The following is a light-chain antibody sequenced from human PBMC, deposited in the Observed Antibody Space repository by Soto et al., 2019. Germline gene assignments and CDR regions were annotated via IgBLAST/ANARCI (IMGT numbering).Light chain of an antibody. CDR2: DAS. J-gene: IGKJ5*01. V-gene: IGKV1-13*02. CDR3: QQLKSFPIT. Sequence: AIQLTQSPSSLSDSVGDRVTITCRASQGINRDLAWYQQKPGKPPKLLIYDASTLQSGVPLRFSGSGSGTDFALAISTLQPEDLATYYCQQLKSFPITFGQGTHLEIK. CDR1: QGINRD.